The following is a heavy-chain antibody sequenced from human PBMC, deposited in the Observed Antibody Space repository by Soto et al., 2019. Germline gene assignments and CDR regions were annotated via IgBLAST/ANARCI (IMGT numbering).Heavy chain of an antibody. CDR2: IIPILGIA. D-gene: IGHD3-10*01. CDR1: GGTFSSYT. J-gene: IGHJ3*02. Sequence: QVQLVQSGAEVKKPGSSVKVSCKASGGTFSSYTISWVRQAPGQGLEWMGRIIPILGIANYAQKFQGRVTITADKSTSTAYMELSSLRSEDTAVYYCARDKEGSGTPGAFDIWGQGTTVTVSS. V-gene: IGHV1-69*08. CDR3: ARDKEGSGTPGAFDI.